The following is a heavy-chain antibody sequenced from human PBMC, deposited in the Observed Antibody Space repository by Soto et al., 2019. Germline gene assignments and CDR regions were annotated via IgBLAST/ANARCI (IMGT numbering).Heavy chain of an antibody. Sequence: ASVNVSCKXSGYTFTSYAMNWVRQAPGQGLEWMGWINTNTGNPTYAQGFTGRFVFSLDTSVSTAYLQICSLKAEDTAVYYCARDKGGSYVDYFDYWGQGTLVTVSS. V-gene: IGHV7-4-1*01. CDR1: GYTFTSYA. D-gene: IGHD1-26*01. J-gene: IGHJ4*02. CDR3: ARDKGGSYVDYFDY. CDR2: INTNTGNP.